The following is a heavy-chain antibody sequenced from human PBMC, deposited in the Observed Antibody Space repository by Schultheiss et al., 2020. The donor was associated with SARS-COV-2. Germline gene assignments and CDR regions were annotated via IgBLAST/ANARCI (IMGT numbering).Heavy chain of an antibody. D-gene: IGHD3-10*01. J-gene: IGHJ6*02. V-gene: IGHV3-15*01. Sequence: GGSLRLSCAASGFTFSNAWMSWVRQAPGKGLEWVGRIKSKTDGGTTDYAAPVKGRFTISRDDSKNTLYLQMNSLKTEDTAVYYCARDKESYYYYYGMDVWGQGTTVTVSS. CDR2: IKSKTDGGTT. CDR1: GFTFSNAW. CDR3: ARDKESYYYYYGMDV.